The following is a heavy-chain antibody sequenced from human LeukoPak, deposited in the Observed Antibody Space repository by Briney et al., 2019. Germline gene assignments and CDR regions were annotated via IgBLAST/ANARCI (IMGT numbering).Heavy chain of an antibody. V-gene: IGHV4-39*07. CDR3: AREGRYCSSTSCFDPRNFEY. CDR2: IYYSGST. D-gene: IGHD2-2*01. CDR1: GGSISSSSYY. J-gene: IGHJ4*02. Sequence: PSETLSLTCTVSGGSISSSSYYWGWIRQPPGKGLEWIGSIYYSGSTYYNPSLKGRVTISVDTSKNQFSLKLSSVTAADTAVYHCAREGRYCSSTSCFDPRNFEYWGQGTLVTVSS.